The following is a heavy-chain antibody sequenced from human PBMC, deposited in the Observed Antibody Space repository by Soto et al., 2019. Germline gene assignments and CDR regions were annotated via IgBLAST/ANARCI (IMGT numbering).Heavy chain of an antibody. CDR3: ARDKDTAMVFDY. J-gene: IGHJ4*02. V-gene: IGHV3-48*03. CDR1: GFTFSHFE. D-gene: IGHD5-18*01. CDR2: ISSAASTI. Sequence: PGGSLRLSCTASGFTFSHFEMNWVRQAPGKGLEWVSYISSAASTIYYADSVKGRFTISRDNGKNSVYLQMNSLRAEDTAVYYCARDKDTAMVFDYWGQGILVTVSS.